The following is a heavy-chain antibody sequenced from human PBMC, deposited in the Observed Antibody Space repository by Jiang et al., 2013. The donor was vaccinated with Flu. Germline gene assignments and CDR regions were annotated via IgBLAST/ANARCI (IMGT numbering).Heavy chain of an antibody. Sequence: GPGLVKPSETLSLTCTVSGGSVSSGSYYWSWIRQPPGKGLEWIGYIYYSGSTNYNPSLKSRVTISVDTSKNQFSLKLSSVTAADTAVYYCATGDTYYDFWSGYFAPHYYYYYGMDVWGQGTTVTVSS. CDR2: IYYSGST. J-gene: IGHJ6*02. CDR3: ATGDTYYDFWSGYFAPHYYYYYGMDV. D-gene: IGHD3-3*01. CDR1: GGSVSSGSYY. V-gene: IGHV4-61*01.